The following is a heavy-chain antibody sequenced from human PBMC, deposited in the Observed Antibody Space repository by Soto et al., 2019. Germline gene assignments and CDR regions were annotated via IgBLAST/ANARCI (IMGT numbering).Heavy chain of an antibody. Sequence: SETLSLTCTVSGDSISSRNWWSWIRQSPERGLEWIGEISHSGTTKYNSSLKSRVAVSLDKSKMQFTLILTSVTAADTAVYYCARRDDCSNGVCLMNYFDSWGPGTLVTSPQ. D-gene: IGHD2-8*01. CDR3: ARRDDCSNGVCLMNYFDS. CDR2: ISHSGTT. V-gene: IGHV4-4*02. J-gene: IGHJ4*02. CDR1: GDSISSRNW.